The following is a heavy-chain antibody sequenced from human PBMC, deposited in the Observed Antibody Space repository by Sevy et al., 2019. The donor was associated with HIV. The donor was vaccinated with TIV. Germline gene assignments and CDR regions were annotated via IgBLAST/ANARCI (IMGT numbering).Heavy chain of an antibody. V-gene: IGHV3-72*01. CDR2: IRKKVNGYTT. Sequence: GGSLRLSCAASGFIFSDQYMDWVRQAPGKALEWVGRIRKKVNGYTTEYAASVKGRFIISRDDSNNLLYLQMNSLKTEDTAVYYCARDLAGAPYVDAWGRGTTVTVSS. J-gene: IGHJ6*03. CDR1: GFIFSDQY. D-gene: IGHD1-26*01. CDR3: ARDLAGAPYVDA.